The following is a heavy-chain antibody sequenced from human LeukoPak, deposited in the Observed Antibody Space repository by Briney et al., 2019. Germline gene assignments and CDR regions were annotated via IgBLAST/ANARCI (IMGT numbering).Heavy chain of an antibody. CDR2: INHSGST. V-gene: IGHV4-34*01. D-gene: IGHD3-10*01. J-gene: IGHJ4*02. Sequence: SETLSLTCAVYGGSFSGYYWSWIRQPPGKGLEWIGEINHSGSTNYNPSLKSRVTISVDTSKNQFSLKLSSVIAADTAVYYCARRGSGSSLGYWGQGTLVTVSS. CDR1: GGSFSGYY. CDR3: ARRGSGSSLGY.